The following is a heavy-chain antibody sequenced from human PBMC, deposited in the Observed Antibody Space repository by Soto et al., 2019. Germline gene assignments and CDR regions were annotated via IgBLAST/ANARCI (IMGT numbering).Heavy chain of an antibody. CDR2: IKPEGSGK. CDR1: GFILSSYW. V-gene: IGHV3-7*01. Sequence: EVQLVESGGDFVQPGGSLRLSCVASGFILSSYWMSWVRQAPGKGLEWVANIKPEGSGKYYVDSVKGRFTISRDNAKNSLYLQMNSLRAEDTAVYYCASNIFYDFWSGYYAFDIWGRGTMVTVSS. CDR3: ASNIFYDFWSGYYAFDI. J-gene: IGHJ3*02. D-gene: IGHD3-3*01.